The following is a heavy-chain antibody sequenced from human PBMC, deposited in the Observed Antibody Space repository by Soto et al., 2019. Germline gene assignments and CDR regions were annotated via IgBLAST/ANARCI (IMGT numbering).Heavy chain of an antibody. CDR3: ARDANLYDY. CDR1: GFTFSSYS. V-gene: IGHV3-21*01. CDR2: ISSTSIYI. Sequence: EVQLVESGGGLVKPGGSLRLSCAASGFTFSSYSMTWVRQAPGKGLEWVSSISSTSIYIFYSDSVKGRFTISRDNAKNSLYPQLNSLRAEDTAVYYCARDANLYDYWGQGTLVTVSS. J-gene: IGHJ4*02. D-gene: IGHD3-10*01.